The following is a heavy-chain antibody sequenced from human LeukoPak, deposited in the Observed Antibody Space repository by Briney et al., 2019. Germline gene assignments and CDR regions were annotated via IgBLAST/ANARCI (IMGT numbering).Heavy chain of an antibody. CDR3: ARLDGDDILTGYPYPMDV. CDR2: MNPNSGNT. Sequence: ASVKVSCKASRYTFTSYDINWVRQATGQGLEWMGWMNPNSGNTGYAQKFQGRVTMTRNTSISTAYMELSSLRSEDTAVYYCARLDGDDILTGYPYPMDVWGKGTTVTVSS. J-gene: IGHJ6*04. V-gene: IGHV1-8*01. D-gene: IGHD3-9*01. CDR1: RYTFTSYD.